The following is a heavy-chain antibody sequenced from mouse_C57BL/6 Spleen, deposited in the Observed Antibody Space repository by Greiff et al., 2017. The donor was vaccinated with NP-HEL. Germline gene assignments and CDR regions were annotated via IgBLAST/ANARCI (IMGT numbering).Heavy chain of an antibody. Sequence: QVQLQQSGPELVKPGASVKISCKASGYSFTSYYIHWVKQRPGQGLEWIGWIYPGSGNTKYNEKFKGKATLTADTSSSTAYMQLSSLASEDSAVYYCARQGTAQATDYWGQGTTLTVSS. CDR1: GYSFTSYY. J-gene: IGHJ2*01. CDR3: ARQGTAQATDY. D-gene: IGHD3-2*02. CDR2: IYPGSGNT. V-gene: IGHV1-66*01.